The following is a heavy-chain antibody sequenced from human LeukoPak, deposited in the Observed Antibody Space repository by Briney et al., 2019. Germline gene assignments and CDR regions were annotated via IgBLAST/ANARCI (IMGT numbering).Heavy chain of an antibody. D-gene: IGHD3-22*01. CDR1: GGSFSGYY. V-gene: IGHV4-34*01. CDR2: INHSGST. Sequence: PSETLSLTCAVYGGSFSGYYWSWIRQPPGKGLEWIGEINHSGSTNYNPTLKSRVTISVDTSKNQFSLKLSSVTAADTAVYYCARRTYYYDSSGYYPDGYWGQGTLVTVSS. CDR3: ARRTYYYDSSGYYPDGY. J-gene: IGHJ4*02.